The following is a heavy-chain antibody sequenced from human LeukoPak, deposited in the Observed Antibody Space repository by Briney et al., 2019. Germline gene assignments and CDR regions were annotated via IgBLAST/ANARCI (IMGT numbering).Heavy chain of an antibody. CDR1: GGSFSGYY. CDR3: ARGRTSRDFWSGYRNWFDP. V-gene: IGHV4-34*01. CDR2: INHSGST. Sequence: PSETLSLTCAVYGGSFSGYYWSWIRQPPGKGLEWIGEINHSGSTNYNPSLKSRVTISVDTSKNQFSLKLSSVTAADTVVYYCARGRTSRDFWSGYRNWFDPWGQGTLVTVSS. J-gene: IGHJ5*02. D-gene: IGHD3-3*01.